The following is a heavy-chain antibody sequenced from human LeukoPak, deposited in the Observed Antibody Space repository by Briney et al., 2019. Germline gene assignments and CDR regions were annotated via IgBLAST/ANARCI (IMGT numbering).Heavy chain of an antibody. Sequence: GASVKVSCKASGGTFSSYAISWVRQAPGQGLEWMGWINPNSGGTNYAQKFQGWVTMTRDTSISTAYMKLSRLRSDDTAVYYCAREVTMVRGVTHLGYWGQGTLVTVSS. J-gene: IGHJ4*02. CDR2: INPNSGGT. V-gene: IGHV1-2*04. CDR3: AREVTMVRGVTHLGY. CDR1: GGTFSSYA. D-gene: IGHD3-10*01.